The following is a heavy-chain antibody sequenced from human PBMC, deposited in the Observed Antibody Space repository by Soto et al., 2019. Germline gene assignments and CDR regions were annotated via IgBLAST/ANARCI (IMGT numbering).Heavy chain of an antibody. CDR2: ISSRGSTI. CDR1: GFTFSSYE. CDR3: ASLSGIVVVRGLCDY. V-gene: IGHV3-48*03. Sequence: EVQLVESGGGLVQPGVSLRLSCAASGFTFSSYEMNWVRQAPGKGLEWVSYISSRGSTIYYADSVKGRFTISRDNAKNALYLQMNSLRAEDTAVYYCASLSGIVVVRGLCDYWGQGTLVTVSS. D-gene: IGHD2-21*01. J-gene: IGHJ4*02.